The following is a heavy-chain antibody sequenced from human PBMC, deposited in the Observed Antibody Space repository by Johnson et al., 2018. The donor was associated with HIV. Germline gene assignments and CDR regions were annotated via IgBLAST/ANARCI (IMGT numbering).Heavy chain of an antibody. CDR2: ISYDGSSK. CDR3: AKDLGTGDDAFDI. D-gene: IGHD7-27*01. J-gene: IGHJ3*02. Sequence: QEQLVESGGGVVQPGRSLRLSCVASGFTFFSYGMHWVRQAPGKGLEWVAVISYDGSSKYYADSVKGRFTVSRDNSKNTLYLQMKSLRPEDTAVYYCAKDLGTGDDAFDIWGQGTMVTVSS. V-gene: IGHV3-30*18. CDR1: GFTFFSYG.